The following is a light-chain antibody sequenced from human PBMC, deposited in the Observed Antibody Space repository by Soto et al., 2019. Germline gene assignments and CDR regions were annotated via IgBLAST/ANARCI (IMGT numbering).Light chain of an antibody. CDR2: AAS. Sequence: EIVMTQSPATLSVSPGERVTLACRATQSVTYKLAWYQQKPGQAPRLLIYAASTRIGGVPARFSGSGSGAEFTLTISSLQSEDFAVYYCQQYNDWPRTFGGGTKMEIK. CDR1: QSVTYK. CDR3: QQYNDWPRT. V-gene: IGKV3-15*01. J-gene: IGKJ4*01.